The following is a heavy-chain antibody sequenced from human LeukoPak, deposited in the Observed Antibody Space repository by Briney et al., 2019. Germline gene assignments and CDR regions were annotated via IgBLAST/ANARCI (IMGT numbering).Heavy chain of an antibody. J-gene: IGHJ4*02. CDR3: ARASGVGFDY. Sequence: PGGSLRLXCAASGFTLSSYEMNWVRQAPGKGLEWVSYISSGGSTIYYADSVKGRFTISRDNAKNSLYLQMNSLRAEDTAVYYCARASGVGFDYWGQGTLVTVSS. D-gene: IGHD3-10*01. CDR1: GFTLSSYE. CDR2: ISSGGSTI. V-gene: IGHV3-48*03.